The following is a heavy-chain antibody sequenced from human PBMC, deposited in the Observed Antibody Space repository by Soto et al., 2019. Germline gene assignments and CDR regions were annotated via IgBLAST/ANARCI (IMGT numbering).Heavy chain of an antibody. V-gene: IGHV4-34*01. J-gene: IGHJ4*02. D-gene: IGHD6-13*01. CDR1: GGSFSGYY. Sequence: QVQLQQWGAGLLKPSETLSLTCAVYGGSFSGYYWSWIRHPPGKGLEWIGEINHSGSTNYNPSLKSRVTISVDTSKNQFSLKLSSVTAADTAVYYCARGRRYSSSWPLPIDYWGQGTLVTVSS. CDR2: INHSGST. CDR3: ARGRRYSSSWPLPIDY.